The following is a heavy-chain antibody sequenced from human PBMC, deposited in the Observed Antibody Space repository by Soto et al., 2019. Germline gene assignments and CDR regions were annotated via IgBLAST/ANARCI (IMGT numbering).Heavy chain of an antibody. J-gene: IGHJ4*02. CDR1: GFSFSGYA. CDR3: AKTETFNGYYNAFDY. D-gene: IGHD3-9*01. CDR2: ISGGGGST. V-gene: IGHV3-23*01. Sequence: SLRLSCAASGFSFSGYALTWVRLAPGKGLEWVASISGGGGSTYYTDSVKGRFSISRDNSNRVVYLQMGSLTAGDTAVYYCAKTETFNGYYNAFDYWGQGTRVTVSS.